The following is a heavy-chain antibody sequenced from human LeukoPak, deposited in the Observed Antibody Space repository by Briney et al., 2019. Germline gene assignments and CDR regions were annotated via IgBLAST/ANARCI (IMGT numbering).Heavy chain of an antibody. V-gene: IGHV3-43*01. Sequence: GGSLRLSCAASRFTFEVYTMQWVRHAPGKTRECVSLISWDGTTYYRDSVKGRFTISRDNSKDSLYLQMDSLRSEDTAFYYCVKDLSYESSGSFFDSWGQGTLLSVS. CDR1: RFTFEVYT. J-gene: IGHJ4*02. CDR3: VKDLSYESSGSFFDS. CDR2: ISWDGTT. D-gene: IGHD3-22*01.